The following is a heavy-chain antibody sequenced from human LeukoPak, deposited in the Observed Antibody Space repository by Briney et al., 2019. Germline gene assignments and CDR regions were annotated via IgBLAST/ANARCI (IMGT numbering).Heavy chain of an antibody. CDR1: GFPLVRFW. CDR2: IKQDGSEK. CDR3: AKYVYGDYEYFQH. Sequence: GGSLRLSCAASGFPLVRFWMSWVRQAPGKGLEWVANIKQDGSEKFYVDSVKGRFTISRDNTKNSLYLQMNSLRAEDTAVYYCAKYVYGDYEYFQHWGQGTLVTVSS. D-gene: IGHD4-17*01. V-gene: IGHV3-7*03. J-gene: IGHJ1*01.